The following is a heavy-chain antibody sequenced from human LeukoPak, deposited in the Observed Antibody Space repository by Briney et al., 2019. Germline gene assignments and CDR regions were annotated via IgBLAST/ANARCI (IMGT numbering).Heavy chain of an antibody. Sequence: PGGSLRLSCAASGFTFSIYGMKWVRQAPGKGLEWVSYISGSTSTIQYADSVKGRFTISRDNAKNSLYLQMNSLRAEDTAVYYCARDRAYSGGWYIPPPFDYWGQGTLVTVSS. CDR3: ARDRAYSGGWYIPPPFDY. D-gene: IGHD6-13*01. J-gene: IGHJ4*02. CDR2: ISGSTSTI. CDR1: GFTFSIYG. V-gene: IGHV3-48*01.